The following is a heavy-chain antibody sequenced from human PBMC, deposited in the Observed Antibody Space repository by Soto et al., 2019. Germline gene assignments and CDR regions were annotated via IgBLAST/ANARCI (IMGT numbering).Heavy chain of an antibody. CDR1: GYTLTELS. V-gene: IGHV1-24*01. J-gene: IGHJ6*02. CDR3: APDSFYAGFWSGYYYYGMDV. CDR2: FDPEDGET. Sequence: ASVKVSCKVSGYTLTELSMHWVRQAPGKGLEWMGGFDPEDGETIYAQKFQGRVTMTEDTSTDTAYMELRSLRSEDTAVYYCAPDSFYAGFWSGYYYYGMDVWGQGTTVTVSS. D-gene: IGHD3-3*01.